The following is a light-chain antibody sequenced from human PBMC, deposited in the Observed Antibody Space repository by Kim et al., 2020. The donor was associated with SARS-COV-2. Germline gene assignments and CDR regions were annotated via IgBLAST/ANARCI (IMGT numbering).Light chain of an antibody. CDR1: SSNIGSNY. J-gene: IGLJ3*02. Sequence: ELTQPPSASGTPGQRVSISCSGSSSNIGSNYVYWYHQLPGTAPKLLIYRNNQRPSGVPDRFSGSKSGTSASLAISGLRSEDEADYYCATWDDRLSGRGVFGGGPQLTV. V-gene: IGLV1-47*01. CDR3: ATWDDRLSGRGV. CDR2: RNN.